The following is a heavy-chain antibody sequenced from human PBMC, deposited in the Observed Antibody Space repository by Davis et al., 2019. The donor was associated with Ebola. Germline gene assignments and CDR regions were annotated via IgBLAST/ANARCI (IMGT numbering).Heavy chain of an antibody. J-gene: IGHJ6*02. CDR3: ASRLPLRVGEFTYYYYGMDV. CDR2: INHSGST. Sequence: SETLSLTCAVYGGSFSGYYWSWIRQPPGKGLEWIGEINHSGSTNYNPSLKSRVTISVDTSKNQFSLKLSSVTAADTAVYYCASRLPLRVGEFTYYYYGMDVWGQGTTVTVSS. CDR1: GGSFSGYY. D-gene: IGHD3-16*01. V-gene: IGHV4-34*01.